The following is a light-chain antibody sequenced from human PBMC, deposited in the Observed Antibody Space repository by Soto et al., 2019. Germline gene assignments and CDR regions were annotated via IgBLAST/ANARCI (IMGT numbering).Light chain of an antibody. CDR3: QQYSHYWT. Sequence: DIQMTQSPSTVTASVGDRVTITCRASQSISRRLAWYQQKPGKAPKLLIYDASSLESAVPLRFSGSGSGTEFTLTISSLQPDDPATYYCQQYSHYWTFGQGTKVEIK. J-gene: IGKJ1*01. CDR2: DAS. CDR1: QSISRR. V-gene: IGKV1-5*01.